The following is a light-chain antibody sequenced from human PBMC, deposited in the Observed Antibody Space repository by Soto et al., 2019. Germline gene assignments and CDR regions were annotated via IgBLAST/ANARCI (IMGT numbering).Light chain of an antibody. CDR1: SSNIGAGYD. J-gene: IGLJ1*01. CDR3: QSYDSSLRGLV. CDR2: GNS. Sequence: QAVVTQPPSVSGAPGQRVTISCTGSSSNIGAGYDVHWYQQLPGTAPKLLIYGNSNRPSGVPDRFSGSKSGTSASLAITGLQAEDDADYYCQSYDSSLRGLVFGTGTKVTVL. V-gene: IGLV1-40*01.